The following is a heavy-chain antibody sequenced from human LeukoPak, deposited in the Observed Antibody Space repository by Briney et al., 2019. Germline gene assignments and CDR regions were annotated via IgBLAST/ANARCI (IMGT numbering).Heavy chain of an antibody. D-gene: IGHD5-18*01. Sequence: SETLSLTCTVSGGSISSYYWSWIRQPPGKGLEWIGYIYYSGSTNCNPSLKSRVTISVDTSKNQFSLKLSSVTAADTAVYYCARVMDTAMVMDYWGQGTLVTVSS. CDR1: GGSISSYY. J-gene: IGHJ4*02. CDR2: IYYSGST. V-gene: IGHV4-59*01. CDR3: ARVMDTAMVMDY.